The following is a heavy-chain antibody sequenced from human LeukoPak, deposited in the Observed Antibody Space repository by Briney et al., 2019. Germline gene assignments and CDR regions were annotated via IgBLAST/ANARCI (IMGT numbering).Heavy chain of an antibody. CDR3: ARGGQQLVYFDWFDP. CDR2: INHSGST. J-gene: IGHJ5*02. Sequence: SETLSLTCAVYGGSFSGYYWSWIRQPPGKGLEWIGKINHSGSTNYNPSLKSRVTISVDTSKNQFSLKLSSVTAADTAVYYCARGGQQLVYFDWFDPWGQGTLVTVSS. D-gene: IGHD6-13*01. CDR1: GGSFSGYY. V-gene: IGHV4-34*01.